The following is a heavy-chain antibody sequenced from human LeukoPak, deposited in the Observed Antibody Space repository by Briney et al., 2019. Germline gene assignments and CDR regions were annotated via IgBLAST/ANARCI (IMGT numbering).Heavy chain of an antibody. CDR2: ISSSGSMT. CDR1: GFTFSDYY. J-gene: IGHJ4*02. V-gene: IGHV3-11*01. Sequence: KPGGSLRLSCAASGFTFSDYYMSWIRQAPGKGLEWLSYISSSGSMTYYADSVKGRFTISRDNAKNSLYLQMNSLRAEDTAVYYCARSPVYSGYGFLHFDYWGQGILVTVSS. CDR3: ARSPVYSGYGFLHFDY. D-gene: IGHD5-12*01.